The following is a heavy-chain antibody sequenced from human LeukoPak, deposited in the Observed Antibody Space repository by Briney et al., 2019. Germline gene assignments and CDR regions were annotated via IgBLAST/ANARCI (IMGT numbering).Heavy chain of an antibody. V-gene: IGHV3-23*01. CDR3: ARDIQLAT. J-gene: IGHJ3*01. Sequence: GVSLRLLCAPWGFIFRDSPKIWARRARGEALVWVSLISFGGANSCYADSVKGRFTISRDNSKDTLFLQMNSLRAEDTAIYYCARDIQLATWGLGTMVTVSS. CDR2: ISFGGANS. D-gene: IGHD5-24*01. CDR1: GFIFRDSP.